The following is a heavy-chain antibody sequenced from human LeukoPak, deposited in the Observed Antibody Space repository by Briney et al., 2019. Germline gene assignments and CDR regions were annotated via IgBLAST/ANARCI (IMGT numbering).Heavy chain of an antibody. CDR1: GFTFSAYW. J-gene: IGHJ4*02. CDR3: AKCGSTFCDF. V-gene: IGHV3-74*01. CDR2: IYPDDSAT. Sequence: GGSLRLSCTASGFTFSAYWMHWVRQAPGMGLIWVSRIYPDDSATSYADSVKGRFTISRDNAKNTLYLQMNSLRAEDTAVYYCAKCGSTFCDFWGQGTLVTVSS. D-gene: IGHD1-26*01.